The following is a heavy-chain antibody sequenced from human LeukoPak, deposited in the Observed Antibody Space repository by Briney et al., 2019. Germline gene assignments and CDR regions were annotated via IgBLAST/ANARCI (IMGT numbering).Heavy chain of an antibody. V-gene: IGHV1-18*01. J-gene: IGHJ4*02. Sequence: GASVKVSCKASGYTFTSYGISWVRQAPGQGLEWMGWISAYNGNTNYAQKLQGRVTMTTDTSTSTAYVELRSLRSDDTAVYYCARRSDDYDSSAYYHWGQGTLVTVSS. CDR3: ARRSDDYDSSAYYH. CDR1: GYTFTSYG. CDR2: ISAYNGNT. D-gene: IGHD3-22*01.